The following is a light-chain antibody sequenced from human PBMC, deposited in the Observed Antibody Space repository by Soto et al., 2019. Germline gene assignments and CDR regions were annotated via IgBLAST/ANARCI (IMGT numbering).Light chain of an antibody. J-gene: IGLJ1*01. Sequence: QSVLTQPASVSGSPGQSIAISCTGTISDVGTYDYVSWYQQHPNRAPKLMIYEVRNRPSGVSNRFSGSKSVDTATLTISGLQAEDEADYYCSSHSTTNTRVSGTGSKVTVL. CDR3: SSHSTTNTRV. CDR1: ISDVGTYDY. CDR2: EVR. V-gene: IGLV2-14*03.